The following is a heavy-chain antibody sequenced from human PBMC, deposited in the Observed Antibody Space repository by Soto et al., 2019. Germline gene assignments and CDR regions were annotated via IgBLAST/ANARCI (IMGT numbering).Heavy chain of an antibody. CDR1: GYSFINCG. V-gene: IGHV1-18*01. J-gene: IGHJ3*02. Sequence: ASVKVSCKASGYSFINCGITWVRQVPGQGLEWIGWISVYNGNTHYAESLQGRVTMTTDTSTTTAYMEWGSLTSDDTAMYYCARDPQYSGSLSGGGDAFDIWGHGTMVTV. CDR3: ARDPQYSGSLSGGGDAFDI. D-gene: IGHD1-26*01. CDR2: ISVYNGNT.